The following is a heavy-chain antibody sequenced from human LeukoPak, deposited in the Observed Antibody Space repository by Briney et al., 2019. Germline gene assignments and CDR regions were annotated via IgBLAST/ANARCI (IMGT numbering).Heavy chain of an antibody. J-gene: IGHJ4*02. Sequence: GGSLRLSCAASGFTFSDYYMTWIRQTPGKGLEWVSYISISGTTTFYVDSVKGRFTISRNNTKNSLYLQMNSLRAEDTAMYYCARGTMASDFWGQGTLVTVSS. V-gene: IGHV3-11*01. D-gene: IGHD3-10*01. CDR3: ARGTMASDF. CDR1: GFTFSDYY. CDR2: ISISGTTT.